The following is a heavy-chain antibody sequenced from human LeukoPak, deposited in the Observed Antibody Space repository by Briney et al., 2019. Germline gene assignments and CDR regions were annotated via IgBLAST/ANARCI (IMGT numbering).Heavy chain of an antibody. D-gene: IGHD3-3*01. Sequence: PGRSLRLSCAASGFTFDDYAMHWVRQAPGKGLEWVSGISWNSGSIGYADSVKGRFTISRDNAKNSLYLQMNSLRAEDTALYYCAKGLVVEWLGGMDVWGQGTTVTVSS. J-gene: IGHJ6*02. CDR2: ISWNSGSI. CDR3: AKGLVVEWLGGMDV. CDR1: GFTFDDYA. V-gene: IGHV3-9*01.